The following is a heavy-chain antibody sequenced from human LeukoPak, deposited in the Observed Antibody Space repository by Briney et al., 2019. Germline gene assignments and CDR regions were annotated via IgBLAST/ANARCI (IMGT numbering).Heavy chain of an antibody. CDR1: GFTFSSYV. CDR2: ISGSDGST. CDR3: AKDSAKKYDDY. Sequence: GGSLRLSCAASGFTFSSYVMHWVRQAPGKGLEWVSGISGSDGSTNYADSVKGRFTISRENSKNTLYLQMNSLRAEDTAVYYCAKDSAKKYDDYWGQGTLVTVSS. D-gene: IGHD2/OR15-2a*01. J-gene: IGHJ4*02. V-gene: IGHV3-23*01.